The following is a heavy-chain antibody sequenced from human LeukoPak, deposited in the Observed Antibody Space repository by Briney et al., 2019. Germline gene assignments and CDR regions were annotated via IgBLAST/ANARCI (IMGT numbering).Heavy chain of an antibody. CDR3: AREPGSYFDDAFDI. D-gene: IGHD3-10*01. CDR2: IYPGDSDT. Sequence: GESLKFSGKGFGYSFTSYWIGWLGQMPGKGLEWMGIIYPGDSDTRCSPSFQGQVTFSADKSISTAYLQWSSLKASDTAMYYCAREPGSYFDDAFDIWGQGTMVTVSS. V-gene: IGHV5-51*01. J-gene: IGHJ3*02. CDR1: GYSFTSYW.